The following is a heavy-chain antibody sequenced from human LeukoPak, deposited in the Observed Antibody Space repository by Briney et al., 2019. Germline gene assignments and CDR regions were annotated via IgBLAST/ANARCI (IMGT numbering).Heavy chain of an antibody. CDR2: ISPSGSTT. V-gene: IGHV3-48*01. Sequence: GGSLRLSCAASGFTFSSNYTSWVRQVPGKGLEWLSCISPSGSTTYYADSVTGRFSISRDNAKKSLYLQMNSLRAEDTAVYYCARVFGAGYSDYWGQGTLVTVSS. D-gene: IGHD4/OR15-4a*01. CDR1: GFTFSSNY. CDR3: ARVFGAGYSDY. J-gene: IGHJ4*02.